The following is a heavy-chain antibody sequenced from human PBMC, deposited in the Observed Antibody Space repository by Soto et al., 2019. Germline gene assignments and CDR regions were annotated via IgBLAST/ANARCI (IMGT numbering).Heavy chain of an antibody. CDR2: IYYSGST. V-gene: IGHV4-39*01. Sequence: SETLSLTCTVSGGSISSSSYYWGWIRQPPGKGLEWIGSIYYSGSTYYNPSLKSRVTISVDTSKNQFSLKLSSVTAADTAVYYCARSRTTVVTLDYWGQGTLVTIS. J-gene: IGHJ4*02. D-gene: IGHD4-17*01. CDR3: ARSRTTVVTLDY. CDR1: GGSISSSSYY.